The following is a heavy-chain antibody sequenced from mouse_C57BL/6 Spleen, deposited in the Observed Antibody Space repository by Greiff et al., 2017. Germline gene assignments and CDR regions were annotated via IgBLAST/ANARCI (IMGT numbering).Heavy chain of an antibody. CDR2: IGPGGGST. D-gene: IGHD1-1*01. V-gene: IGHV1-77*01. J-gene: IGHJ3*01. CDR3: ARQDFLTTVVAPFAY. Sequence: VQLQQSGAELVKPGASVKISCKASGYTFTDYYINWVKQRPGQGLEWIGKIGPGGGSTYYNGKFKGKATLTADKSSSTAYMQLSSLTSEDSAVYFCARQDFLTTVVAPFAYWGQGTLVTVSA. CDR1: GYTFTDYY.